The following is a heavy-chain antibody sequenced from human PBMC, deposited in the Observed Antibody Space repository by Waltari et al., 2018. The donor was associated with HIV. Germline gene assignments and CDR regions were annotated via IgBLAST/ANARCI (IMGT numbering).Heavy chain of an antibody. CDR2: IYWHEDK. CDR1: GFSLNTRGVG. CDR3: AHSPKDLLARGRVVTTARADV. Sequence: QITLKESGPTLVKPTQTLTLTCTFSGFSLNTRGVGVGWIRQPPGKALEWLAVIYWHEDKRYSPSLKSRFTITKDTSKNQVVLTMTNMEPVDTATYYCAHSPKDLLARGRVVTTARADVWGHGTTVTVSS. V-gene: IGHV2-5*01. D-gene: IGHD2-2*01. J-gene: IGHJ6*02.